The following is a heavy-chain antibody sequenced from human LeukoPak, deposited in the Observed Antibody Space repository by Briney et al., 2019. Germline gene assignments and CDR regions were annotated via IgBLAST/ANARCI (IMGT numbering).Heavy chain of an antibody. Sequence: GGALRLSCAASGFTFSSYSMNWVRQAPGKGLEWVSSISSSSSYIYYADSVKGRFTISRDNAKNSLYLQMNSLRAEDTAVYYCAKKGAEGIAAAGSFDYWGQGTLVTVSS. J-gene: IGHJ4*02. D-gene: IGHD6-13*01. CDR3: AKKGAEGIAAAGSFDY. V-gene: IGHV3-21*04. CDR1: GFTFSSYS. CDR2: ISSSSSYI.